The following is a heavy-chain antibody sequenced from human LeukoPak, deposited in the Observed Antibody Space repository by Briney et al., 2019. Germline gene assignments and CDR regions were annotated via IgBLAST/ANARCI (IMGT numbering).Heavy chain of an antibody. J-gene: IGHJ3*02. CDR2: IYYSGST. V-gene: IGHV4-59*01. CDR1: GGSISSYY. D-gene: IGHD3-22*01. CDR3: ARLSYYDSSSYYYTDAFDI. Sequence: SETLSLTCTVSGGSISSYYWSWIRQPPGKGLEWIGYIYYSGSTNYNPSLKSRVTISVDTSKNQFSLKLSSVTAADTAVYYCARLSYYDSSSYYYTDAFDIWGQGTMVTVSS.